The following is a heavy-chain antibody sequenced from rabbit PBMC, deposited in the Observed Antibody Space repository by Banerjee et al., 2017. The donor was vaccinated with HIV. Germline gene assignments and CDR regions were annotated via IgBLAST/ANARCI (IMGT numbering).Heavy chain of an antibody. CDR2: IYTGSGST. Sequence: QEQLVESGGGLVQPGGSLKLTCTASGFDFSSYGVSWVRQAPGKGLESIACIYTGSGSTYYASWAKGRFTISKTSSTTVTLQMASLTAADTATYFCARDNAGGSYYLTRLDLWGPGTLVTV. CDR1: GFDFSSYG. V-gene: IGHV1S45*01. D-gene: IGHD8-1*01. J-gene: IGHJ3*01. CDR3: ARDNAGGSYYLTRLDL.